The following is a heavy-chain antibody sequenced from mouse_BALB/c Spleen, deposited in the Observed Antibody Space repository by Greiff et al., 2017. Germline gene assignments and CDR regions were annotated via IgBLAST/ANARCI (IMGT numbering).Heavy chain of an antibody. J-gene: IGHJ3*01. CDR3: ARDRYDRWFAD. V-gene: IGHV3-2*02. D-gene: IGHD2-14*01. Sequence: DVQLQESGPGLVKPSQSLSLTCTVTGYSITSDYAWNWIRQFPGNKLEWMGYISYSGSTSYNPSLKSRISITRDTSKNQFFLQLNSVTTEDTATYYCARDRYDRWFADWGQGTLVTVSA. CDR1: GYSITSDYA. CDR2: ISYSGST.